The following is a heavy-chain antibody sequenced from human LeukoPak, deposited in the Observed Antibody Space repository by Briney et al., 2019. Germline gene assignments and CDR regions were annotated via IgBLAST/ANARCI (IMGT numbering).Heavy chain of an antibody. CDR2: FDPEDGET. CDR1: GYTLTELS. CDR3: AHYKLGWQPAAGDAFDI. J-gene: IGHJ3*02. Sequence: ASVKVSYKVSGYTLTELSMHWVRQAPGKGLEWMGGFDPEDGETIYAQKFQGRVTMTEDTSTDTAYMELSSLRSEDTAVYYCAHYKLGWQPAAGDAFDIWGQGTMVTVSS. V-gene: IGHV1-24*01. D-gene: IGHD3-10*01.